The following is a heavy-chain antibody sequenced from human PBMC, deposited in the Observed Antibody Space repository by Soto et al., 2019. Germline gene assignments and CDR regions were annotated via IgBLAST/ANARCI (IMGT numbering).Heavy chain of an antibody. CDR3: ARGRYDFWSGYYPNWFDP. J-gene: IGHJ5*02. Sequence: GGSLRLSCAASGFTFSSYSMNWVRQAPGKGLEWVSSISSSSSYIYYADSVKGRFTISRDNAKNSLYLQMNSLRAEDTAVYYCARGRYDFWSGYYPNWFDPWGQGTLVTVSS. V-gene: IGHV3-21*01. CDR1: GFTFSSYS. CDR2: ISSSSSYI. D-gene: IGHD3-3*01.